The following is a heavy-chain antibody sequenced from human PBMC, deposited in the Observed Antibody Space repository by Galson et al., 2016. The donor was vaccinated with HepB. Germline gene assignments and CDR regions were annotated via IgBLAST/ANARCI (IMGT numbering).Heavy chain of an antibody. CDR1: GGSITTYY. J-gene: IGHJ6*04. V-gene: IGHV4-59*01. D-gene: IGHD2-2*01. CDR2: IYDSGRT. Sequence: SETLSLTCTVSGGSITTYYWSWIRQSPGMGLEWIGYIYDSGRTKYNPSLKSRVTISEDTSKKQFPLHLSSVTAADTATYYCARASTSAYYYAMDVWGKGTTVTVSS. CDR3: ARASTSAYYYAMDV.